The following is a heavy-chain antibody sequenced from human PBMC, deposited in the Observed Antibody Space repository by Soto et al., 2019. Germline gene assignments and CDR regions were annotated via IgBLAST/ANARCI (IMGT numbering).Heavy chain of an antibody. V-gene: IGHV1-69*13. CDR3: ASGLTIVGATFDY. CDR2: IIPIFGTE. Sequence: SVKVSCKASGGTFSSYAISWVRQAPGQGLEWMGGIIPIFGTENYAQKFQGRVTITADESTSTAYMELSSLRSEDTAVYYCASGLTIVGATFDYWGQGNLVTVS. J-gene: IGHJ4*02. D-gene: IGHD1-26*01. CDR1: GGTFSSYA.